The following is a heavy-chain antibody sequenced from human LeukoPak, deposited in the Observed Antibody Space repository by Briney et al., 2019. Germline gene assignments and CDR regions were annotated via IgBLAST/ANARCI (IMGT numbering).Heavy chain of an antibody. V-gene: IGHV3-33*01. CDR2: IWYDGSNK. D-gene: IGHD1-1*01. CDR3: ARAASLWNPESIDY. Sequence: PGRSLRLSCAASGFTFSSYGMHWVRQAPGKGLEWVAVIWYDGSNKYYADSVKGRFTISRDNSKNTLYLQMNSLRAEDTAVYYRARAASLWNPESIDYWGQGTLVTVSS. J-gene: IGHJ4*02. CDR1: GFTFSSYG.